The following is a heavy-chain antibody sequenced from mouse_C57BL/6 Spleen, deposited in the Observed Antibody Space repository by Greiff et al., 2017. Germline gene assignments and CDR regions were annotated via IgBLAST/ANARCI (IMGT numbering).Heavy chain of an antibody. J-gene: IGHJ2*01. CDR2: IYPGDGDT. CDR1: GYAFSSSW. CDR3: ARWVYSTCFDY. D-gene: IGHD2-5*01. Sequence: QVQLQQSGPELVKPGASVKISCKASGYAFSSSWMNWVKQRPGKGLEWIGRIYPGDGDTNYNGKFKGKATLTADKSSSTAYMQLSSLISEDSAVSFCARWVYSTCFDYWGQSNTHSVSS. V-gene: IGHV1-82*01.